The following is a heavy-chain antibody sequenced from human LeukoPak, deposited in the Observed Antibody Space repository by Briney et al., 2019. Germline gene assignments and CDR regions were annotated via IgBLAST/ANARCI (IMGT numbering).Heavy chain of an antibody. J-gene: IGHJ4*02. CDR2: MSRSGDSM. D-gene: IGHD3-22*01. CDR1: GFTFSDYY. CDR3: AIQMTMIVVVPYFDY. V-gene: IGHV3-11*04. Sequence: GGSLRLSCAASGFTFSDYYMTWIRQAPGKGQEWVSSMSRSGDSMYYADSVRGRFTMSSDNAKNSLYLQMHSLRAEDTALYYCAIQMTMIVVVPYFDYWGQGTLVTVSS.